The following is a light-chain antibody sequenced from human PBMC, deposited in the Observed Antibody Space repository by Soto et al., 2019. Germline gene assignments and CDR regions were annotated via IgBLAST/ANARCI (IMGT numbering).Light chain of an antibody. J-gene: IGLJ2*01. CDR3: QSYDVSLSGGGVV. CDR2: GNS. CDR1: SSNIGAGYD. Sequence: QSVLTQPPSVSGAPGQRVTISCTGSSSNIGAGYDVHWYQQLPGTAPKLLIYGNSNRPSGVPDRFSGSKSGTSASLAITGLQAEDEADYYCQSYDVSLSGGGVVFGGGTKLTVL. V-gene: IGLV1-40*01.